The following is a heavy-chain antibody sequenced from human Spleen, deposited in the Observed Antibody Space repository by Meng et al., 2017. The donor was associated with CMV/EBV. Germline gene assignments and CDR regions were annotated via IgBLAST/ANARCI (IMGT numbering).Heavy chain of an antibody. D-gene: IGHD3-9*01. Sequence: CYYWSWIRQPPGKGLEWIGEINHSGSTNYNPSLKSRVTISVDTSKNQFSLKLSSVTAADTAVYYCARGSRLPYYDILTGYSYYFDYWGQGTLVTVSS. J-gene: IGHJ4*02. CDR3: ARGSRLPYYDILTGYSYYFDY. CDR2: INHSGST. CDR1: CYY. V-gene: IGHV4-34*01.